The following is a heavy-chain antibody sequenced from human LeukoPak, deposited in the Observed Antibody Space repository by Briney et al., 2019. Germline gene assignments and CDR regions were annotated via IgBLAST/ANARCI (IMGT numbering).Heavy chain of an antibody. CDR2: IKQDGSEK. V-gene: IGHV3-7*03. CDR3: TKSRIWDAFDI. J-gene: IGHJ3*02. D-gene: IGHD1-14*01. CDR1: GFTFSDYY. Sequence: PGGSLRLSCAASGFTFSDYYMSWIRQAPGKGLEWVANIKQDGSEKYYVDSVKGRFTISRDNAKNSVSLQMNSLRAEDTAVYYCTKSRIWDAFDIWGQGTMVTVSS.